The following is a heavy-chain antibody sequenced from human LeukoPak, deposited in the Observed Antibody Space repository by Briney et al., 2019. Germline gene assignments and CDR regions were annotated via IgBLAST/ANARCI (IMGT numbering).Heavy chain of an antibody. CDR2: INSDGSST. Sequence: GGSLRLSCAASGFTFSRYWMQWVRQAPGQGLVWVSHINSDGSSTTYADSVKGRFTTSRDDAKNTLYLQMNSLRAEDTAVYYCVRDNYGVDYWGQGTLVTVSS. J-gene: IGHJ4*02. V-gene: IGHV3-74*03. CDR3: VRDNYGVDY. CDR1: GFTFSRYW. D-gene: IGHD3-10*01.